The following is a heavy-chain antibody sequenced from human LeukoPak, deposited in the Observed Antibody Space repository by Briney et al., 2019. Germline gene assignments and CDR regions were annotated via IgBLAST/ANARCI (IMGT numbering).Heavy chain of an antibody. J-gene: IGHJ3*02. CDR3: ARDGPWLQPDAAFDI. CDR1: EFTFSSYW. CDR2: IDSDGSST. D-gene: IGHD5-24*01. Sequence: GGSLRLSCAASEFTFSSYWMHWVRQAPGKGLVWVSRIDSDGSSTSYADSVKGRFTISRDNAKNTLYLQMNSLRVEDTAVYYCARDGPWLQPDAAFDILGQGTMVTGSS. V-gene: IGHV3-74*01.